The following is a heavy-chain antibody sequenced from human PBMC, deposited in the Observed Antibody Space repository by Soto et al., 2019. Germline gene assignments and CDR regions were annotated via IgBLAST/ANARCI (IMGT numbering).Heavy chain of an antibody. Sequence: ASVKVSCKASGYTFTNYAMHWVRQAPGQRLEWMGWINAGNGNTKYSQKFQGRVTITRDTSASTAYMELSSLRSEDTAIYYCARDLAAPALLYYYAMDVWGQGTTVTVSS. CDR3: ARDLAAPALLYYYAMDV. D-gene: IGHD3-10*01. V-gene: IGHV1-3*01. CDR2: INAGNGNT. J-gene: IGHJ6*02. CDR1: GYTFTNYA.